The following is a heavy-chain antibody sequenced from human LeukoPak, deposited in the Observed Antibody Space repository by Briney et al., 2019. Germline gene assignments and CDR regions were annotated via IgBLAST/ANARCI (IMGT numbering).Heavy chain of an antibody. V-gene: IGHV4-59*08. CDR2: IYYSGST. CDR3: ARHAHFDWLLHYFDY. D-gene: IGHD3-9*01. J-gene: IGHJ4*02. Sequence: PSETLSLTCTVSGGSISSYYWSWIRQPPGKGLEWIGYIYYSGSTNYNPSLKSRVTISVDTSKNQFSLKLSSVTAADTAVYYCARHAHFDWLLHYFDYWGQGTLVTVSS. CDR1: GGSISSYY.